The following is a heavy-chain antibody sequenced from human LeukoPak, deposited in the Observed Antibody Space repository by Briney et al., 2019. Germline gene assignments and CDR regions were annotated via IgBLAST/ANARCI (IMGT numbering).Heavy chain of an antibody. V-gene: IGHV4-30-4*08. CDR2: IYYSGST. D-gene: IGHD3-3*01. CDR3: ARESVYDFWGGGGFDP. Sequence: SETLSLTCTVSGGSISSYYWSWTRQPPGKGLEWIGYIYYSGSTYYNPSLKSRVTISVDTSKNQFSLKLSSVTAADTAVYYCARESVYDFWGGGGFDPWGQGTLVTVSS. J-gene: IGHJ5*02. CDR1: GGSISSYY.